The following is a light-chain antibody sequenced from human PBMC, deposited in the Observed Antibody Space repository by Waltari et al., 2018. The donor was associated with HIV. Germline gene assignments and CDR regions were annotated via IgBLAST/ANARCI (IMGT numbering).Light chain of an antibody. J-gene: IGKJ2*01. Sequence: EIVLTQSPGTLSLSPGERATLSCRARQSVSSSYLAWYQQKPSQAPRLLIYGASSRATCIPDRFSGSGSGTDFTRTISRLEPEDFAVYYCQQYDYSPYTFGQGTKLEIK. V-gene: IGKV3-20*01. CDR3: QQYDYSPYT. CDR1: QSVSSSY. CDR2: GAS.